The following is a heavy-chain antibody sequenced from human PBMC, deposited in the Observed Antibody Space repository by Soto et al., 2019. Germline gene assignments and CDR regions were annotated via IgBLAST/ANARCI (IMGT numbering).Heavy chain of an antibody. CDR3: ARDGGLLTASWHYDL. J-gene: IGHJ2*01. CDR2: INPRTGST. CDR1: GYGFTNYC. D-gene: IGHD2-15*01. Sequence: QVQLVQSGADVKKPGTSVKVSCKAAGYGFTNYCMYWVRQAPGQGLEWMGMINPRTGSTRYAQKFQDRVTLTRDTSTTTVYMELSTLISDDTAVYYCARDGGLLTASWHYDLWGPGTLVTVSS. V-gene: IGHV1-46*01.